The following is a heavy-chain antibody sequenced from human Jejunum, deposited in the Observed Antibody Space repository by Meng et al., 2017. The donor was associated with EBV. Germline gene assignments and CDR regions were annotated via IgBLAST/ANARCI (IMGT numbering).Heavy chain of an antibody. Sequence: QVQLPESGPGLLKPSETLSLTCSVSGDSVSGYNYWTWTRQPPGKGLEWIGNMYYTGKAIYKPSLQSRVTISVDTSKNQFSLRVTSVTAADTAIYYCARGRGYDYGDSWGQGTLVTVSS. CDR3: ARGRGYDYGDS. CDR2: MYYTGKA. V-gene: IGHV4-61*01. CDR1: GDSVSGYNY. J-gene: IGHJ5*02. D-gene: IGHD4/OR15-4a*01.